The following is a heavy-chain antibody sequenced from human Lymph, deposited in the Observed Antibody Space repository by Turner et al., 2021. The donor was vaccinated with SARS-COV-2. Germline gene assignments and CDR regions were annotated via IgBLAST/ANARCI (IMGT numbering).Heavy chain of an antibody. Sequence: QVQLVESGGGVVQPGRSLRLSCAASGFTFSSYAMLWVRQAPGKGLDWVALLSYDGSNKYYADSVKGRFTISRENSKNTLSLQMNSLRAEDTAVYYCARSGPNFDYWGQGTLVTVSS. V-gene: IGHV3-30-3*01. CDR3: ARSGPNFDY. J-gene: IGHJ4*02. CDR2: LSYDGSNK. D-gene: IGHD7-27*01. CDR1: GFTFSSYA.